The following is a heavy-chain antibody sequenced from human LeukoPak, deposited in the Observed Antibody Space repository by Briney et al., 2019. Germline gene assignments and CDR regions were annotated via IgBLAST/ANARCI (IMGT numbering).Heavy chain of an antibody. CDR1: GGSFSGYY. CDR2: INHSGST. CDR3: ARGRYSSSWYGS. J-gene: IGHJ5*01. V-gene: IGHV4-34*01. D-gene: IGHD6-13*01. Sequence: SDTLSLTCAVYGGSFSGYYWSWIRQPPGKGLEWIGEINHSGSTNYNPSLKSRVTISVDTSKNQFSLKLSSVTAADTAVYYCARGRYSSSWYGSWGQGTLVTVSS.